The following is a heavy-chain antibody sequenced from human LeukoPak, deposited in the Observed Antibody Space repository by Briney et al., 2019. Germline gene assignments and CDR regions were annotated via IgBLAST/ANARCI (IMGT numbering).Heavy chain of an antibody. V-gene: IGHV3-7*01. J-gene: IGHJ4*02. CDR3: VRNWNLDS. D-gene: IGHD1-1*01. CDR1: GFSFSVYW. Sequence: PGGSLRLSCAASGFSFSVYWMSWVRQAPGRGLEWVANIKPDGSEKNYGDSVKGRFTISRDNARNSLFLHMNSLTVEDTAVYYCVRNWNLDSWGQGTLVTVSS. CDR2: IKPDGSEK.